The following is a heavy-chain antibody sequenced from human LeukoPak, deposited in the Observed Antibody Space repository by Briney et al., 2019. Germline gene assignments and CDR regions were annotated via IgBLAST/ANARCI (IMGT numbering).Heavy chain of an antibody. V-gene: IGHV1-69*01. Sequence: ASVKVSCKASGGTFSSYAISWVRQAPGQGLEWTGGIIPIFGTANYAQKFQGRVTITADESTSTAYMELSSLRSEDTAVYYCARGYGDYENWFDPWGQGTLVTVSS. CDR2: IIPIFGTA. CDR1: GGTFSSYA. J-gene: IGHJ5*02. D-gene: IGHD4-17*01. CDR3: ARGYGDYENWFDP.